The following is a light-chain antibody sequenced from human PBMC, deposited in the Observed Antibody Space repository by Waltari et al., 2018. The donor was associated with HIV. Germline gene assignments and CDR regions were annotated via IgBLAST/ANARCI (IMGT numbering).Light chain of an antibody. CDR2: DVN. Sequence: QSALTQPRSVSGSPGQSVTISCTGTSSDVGGYNYVSWYQQHPGKAPKLMIFDVNKRPSGVPDRFSGSKSDNTASLTISGLQAEDEADYYCCSYAGSYTFLFGGGTTLTVL. V-gene: IGLV2-11*01. CDR1: SSDVGGYNY. CDR3: CSYAGSYTFL. J-gene: IGLJ2*01.